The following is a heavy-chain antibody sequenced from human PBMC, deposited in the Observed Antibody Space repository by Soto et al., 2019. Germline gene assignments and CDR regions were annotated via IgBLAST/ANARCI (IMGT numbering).Heavy chain of an antibody. J-gene: IGHJ4*02. V-gene: IGHV3-30-3*01. Sequence: GASLRPSCAASGFTISSYAMHWVRQAPDKGLEWVAVISYDGSNKYCADSVKGRFTISRDNSKNTLYLQMNSLRAEDTAVYYCASAPTTVVTPYYFDYWGRGTLVTVSS. CDR2: ISYDGSNK. CDR3: ASAPTTVVTPYYFDY. CDR1: GFTISSYA. D-gene: IGHD4-17*01.